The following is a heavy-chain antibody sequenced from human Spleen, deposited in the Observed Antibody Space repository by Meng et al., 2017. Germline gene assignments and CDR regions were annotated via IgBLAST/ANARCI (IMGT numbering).Heavy chain of an antibody. Sequence: QVQLQESGPGLVKPSETLSLTCTVSGGSLSGYFWSWIRQPPGKRPEWIAFIYDSATTNYNPSLKSRVTISVDTSKNQFSLRLYSVTSADTAVYYCARGGASSVWLDPWGQGTLVTVSS. CDR2: IYDSATT. CDR1: GGSLSGYF. J-gene: IGHJ5*02. V-gene: IGHV4-59*01. D-gene: IGHD2-2*01. CDR3: ARGGASSVWLDP.